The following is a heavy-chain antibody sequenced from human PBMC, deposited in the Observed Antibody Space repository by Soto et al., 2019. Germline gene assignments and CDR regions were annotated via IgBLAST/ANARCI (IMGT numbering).Heavy chain of an antibody. J-gene: IGHJ5*02. CDR3: PKDRPGEFLGDNCVEP. CDR2: MSSGGRTK. Sequence: PGGPLRLSCAASGLTWSNYPMQWALPPPGKGLEWVAVMSSGGRTKYYVDSVKGRFTISRDNSRNTMYLQMRSLRAEDPAVHYCPKDRPGEFLGDNCVEPWGQGTLVTVSS. CDR1: GLTWSNYP. D-gene: IGHD3-16*01. V-gene: IGHV3-30*18.